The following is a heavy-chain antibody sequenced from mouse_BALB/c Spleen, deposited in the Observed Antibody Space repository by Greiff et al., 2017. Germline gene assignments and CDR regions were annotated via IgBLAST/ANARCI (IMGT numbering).Heavy chain of an antibody. CDR1: GFTFSSYG. J-gene: IGHJ4*01. V-gene: IGHV5-6-3*01. Sequence: EVQRVESGGGLVQPGGSLKLSCAASGFTFSSYGMSWVRQTPDKRLELVATINSNGGSTYYPDSVKGRFTISRDNAKNTLYLQMSSLKSEDTAMYYCARRGDYDRYYAMDYWGQGTSVTVSS. CDR2: INSNGGST. D-gene: IGHD2-4*01. CDR3: ARRGDYDRYYAMDY.